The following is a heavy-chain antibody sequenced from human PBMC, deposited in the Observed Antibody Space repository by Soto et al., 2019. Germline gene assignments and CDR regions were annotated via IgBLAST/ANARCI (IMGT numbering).Heavy chain of an antibody. CDR2: ISAYNGNT. V-gene: IGHV1-18*01. CDR1: GYTFTSYG. J-gene: IGHJ3*02. D-gene: IGHD2-8*01. CDR3: ARVPPWGVGEDAFDI. Sequence: QVQLVQSGAEVKKPGASVKVSCKASGYTFTSYGISWVRQAPGQGLEWMGWISAYNGNTNYAQKLQGRVTMTTDTATSTAYTELRSLRSDDTAVYYCARVPPWGVGEDAFDIWGQVTMVNVSS.